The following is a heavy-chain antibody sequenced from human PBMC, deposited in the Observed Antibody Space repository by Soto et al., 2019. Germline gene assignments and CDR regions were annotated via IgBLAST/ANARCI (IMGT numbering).Heavy chain of an antibody. Sequence: PSETPSLTCAVYGGSFSGYYWSWIRQPPGKGLEWIGYIYHSGSTYYNPSLKSRVTISVDRSKNQFSLKLSSVTAADTAVYYCARTEYGNFEPWGPGTLVTVSS. CDR1: GGSFSGYY. J-gene: IGHJ5*02. D-gene: IGHD1-1*01. CDR2: IYHSGST. V-gene: IGHV4-34*01. CDR3: ARTEYGNFEP.